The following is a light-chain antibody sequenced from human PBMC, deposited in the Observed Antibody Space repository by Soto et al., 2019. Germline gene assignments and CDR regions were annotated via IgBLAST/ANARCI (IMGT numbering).Light chain of an antibody. CDR1: QDIRAW. CDR2: AAS. J-gene: IGKJ3*01. CDR3: QQYDPSAPGST. V-gene: IGKV1-5*01. Sequence: DIQMTQSPSTLSASVGDRVTITCGASQDIRAWVAWYQQKPGEAPKLLVYAASSLESGVPSRFSGSGSGTEVPRTISSLQPDDFATYHCQQYDPSAPGSTFGPGPKVDVK.